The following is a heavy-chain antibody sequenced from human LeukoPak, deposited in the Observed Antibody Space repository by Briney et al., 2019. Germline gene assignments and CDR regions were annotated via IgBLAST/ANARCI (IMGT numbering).Heavy chain of an antibody. D-gene: IGHD2/OR15-2a*01. Sequence: RGESLKISCKGSGYIFTSYWIAWVRQMPGKGLEWMGIIYPGDSDTRYSPSFQGHVTISADRSISTANLQWNSLKASDTAIYYCARHYRVNSTHFYMDVWGKGTTVTVSS. J-gene: IGHJ6*03. V-gene: IGHV5-51*01. CDR3: ARHYRVNSTHFYMDV. CDR1: GYIFTSYW. CDR2: IYPGDSDT.